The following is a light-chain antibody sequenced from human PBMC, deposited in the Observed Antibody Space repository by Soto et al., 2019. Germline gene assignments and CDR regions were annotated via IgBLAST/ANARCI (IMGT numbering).Light chain of an antibody. CDR1: QSISSW. Sequence: DILMTQSPSTLSVSVGDRVTITCRASQSISSWLAWYQQKPGKAPKFLIYRASNLYSGVPSRFSGSGSGTKFTLTISSLQPDDFATYYCQQYNAYPLTFGQGTRLENK. CDR3: QQYNAYPLT. V-gene: IGKV1-5*03. J-gene: IGKJ5*01. CDR2: RAS.